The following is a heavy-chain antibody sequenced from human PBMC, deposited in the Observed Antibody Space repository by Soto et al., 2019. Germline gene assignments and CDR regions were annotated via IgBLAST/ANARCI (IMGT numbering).Heavy chain of an antibody. J-gene: IGHJ4*02. V-gene: IGHV3-30*03. CDR3: AEAVVDYSESSGYFSDFVH. D-gene: IGHD3-22*01. CDR1: GFGFSFYG. Sequence: QVRLVESGGDVVQPGRSLRLSCVASGFGFSFYGMHWVRQAPGKGLEWVAVISDDGRDKYYGDSVKGRFTISRDNSKNAVYLQMTILRKEDTAVYYCAEAVVDYSESSGYFSDFVHWGLGTLVTVSS. CDR2: ISDDGRDK.